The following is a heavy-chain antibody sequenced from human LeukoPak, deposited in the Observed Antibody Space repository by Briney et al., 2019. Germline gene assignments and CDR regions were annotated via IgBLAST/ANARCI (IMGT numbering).Heavy chain of an antibody. CDR3: VRDRGTYRPIDY. J-gene: IGHJ4*02. D-gene: IGHD1-26*01. CDR1: GFTLSNYN. Sequence: GGSLRLSCVASGFTLSNYNMNWVRQAPGKGLEWVSSISYTGTYIYYADSVKGRFTISRDNAQNSLYLQMNSLRAEDTAIYYCVRDRGTYRPIDYWGQGTLVTVSS. V-gene: IGHV3-21*04. CDR2: ISYTGTYI.